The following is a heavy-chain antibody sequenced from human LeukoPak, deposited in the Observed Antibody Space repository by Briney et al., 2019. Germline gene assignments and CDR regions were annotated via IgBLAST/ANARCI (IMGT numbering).Heavy chain of an antibody. V-gene: IGHV4-61*01. J-gene: IGHJ3*02. CDR2: IYYSGST. CDR1: GVSVSSGSYY. D-gene: IGHD1-26*01. Sequence: SETLSLTCTVSGVSVSSGSYYWSWIRQPPGKGLEWIGYIYYSGSTNYNPSLKSRVTISVDTSKNQFSLKLSSVTAADTAVYYRARVGATYDAFDIWGQGTMVTVSS. CDR3: ARVGATYDAFDI.